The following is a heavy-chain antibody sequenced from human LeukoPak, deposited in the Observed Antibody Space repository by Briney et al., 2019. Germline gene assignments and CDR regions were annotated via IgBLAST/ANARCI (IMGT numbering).Heavy chain of an antibody. CDR3: ARSRAFDI. CDR1: GFTVSSNY. J-gene: IGHJ3*02. Sequence: GGSLRLSCAASGFTVSSNYVSWVRQAPGKGLEWVAVIWYDGSNKYYADSVKGRFTISRDNSKNTLYLQMNSLRAEDTAVYYCARSRAFDIWGQGTMVTVSS. CDR2: IWYDGSNK. V-gene: IGHV3-33*08.